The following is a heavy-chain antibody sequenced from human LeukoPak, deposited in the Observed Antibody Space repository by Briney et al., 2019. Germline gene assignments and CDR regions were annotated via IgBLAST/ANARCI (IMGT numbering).Heavy chain of an antibody. CDR3: ARLGGLYYYDSSGYYPDY. J-gene: IGHJ4*02. V-gene: IGHV4-59*08. CDR1: GGSISSYY. Sequence: PSETLSLTCTVSGGSISSYYWSWIRQPPGKGLEWIGYIYYSGSTNYNPSLKSRVTISVDTSKNQFSLKLSSVTAADTAVYYCARLGGLYYYDSSGYYPDYWGQGTLVTVSS. D-gene: IGHD3-22*01. CDR2: IYYSGST.